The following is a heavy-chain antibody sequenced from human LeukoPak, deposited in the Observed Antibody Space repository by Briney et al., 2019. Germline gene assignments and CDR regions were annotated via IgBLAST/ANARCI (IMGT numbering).Heavy chain of an antibody. V-gene: IGHV3-30*18. J-gene: IGHJ4*02. D-gene: IGHD6-19*01. CDR3: AKDTWWLALLFDY. CDR1: GFTFSNYV. CDR2: VSSDGSSK. Sequence: GRSLRLSCAASGFTFSNYVMHWVRQTPGKGLEWVAVVSSDGSSKEYADSVTGRFSISRDNSRNALYLQMDSLRAEDSAVYYCAKDTWWLALLFDYWGQGTQVTVSS.